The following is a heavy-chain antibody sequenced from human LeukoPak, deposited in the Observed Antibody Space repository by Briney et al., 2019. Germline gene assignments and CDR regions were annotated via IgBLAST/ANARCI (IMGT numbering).Heavy chain of an antibody. CDR2: INTNSGGT. Sequence: ASVKVSCKASGYTFTGYYLHWVRQAPGQGLEWKGWINTNSGGTNYAQKFQGRVTMTRDTSISTAYMELSRLRSDDTAVYYCARDRGWELLRGYFDSWGQGTRVTVSS. CDR1: GYTFTGYY. J-gene: IGHJ4*02. V-gene: IGHV1-2*02. D-gene: IGHD1-26*01. CDR3: ARDRGWELLRGYFDS.